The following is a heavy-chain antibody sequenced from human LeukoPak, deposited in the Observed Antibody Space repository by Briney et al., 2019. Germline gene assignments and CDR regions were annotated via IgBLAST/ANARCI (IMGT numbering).Heavy chain of an antibody. CDR2: IINDGSST. J-gene: IGHJ4*02. CDR3: AREAPYSGSYQDFDY. D-gene: IGHD1-26*01. V-gene: IGHV3-74*01. CDR1: GFNFKNYW. Sequence: GGSLRLSCAASGFNFKNYWMHWVRQAPGKGLEWVSRIINDGSSTTYADSVKGRFTISRDNAKNSLYLQMNSLRDEDTAVYYCAREAPYSGSYQDFDYWGQGTLVTVSS.